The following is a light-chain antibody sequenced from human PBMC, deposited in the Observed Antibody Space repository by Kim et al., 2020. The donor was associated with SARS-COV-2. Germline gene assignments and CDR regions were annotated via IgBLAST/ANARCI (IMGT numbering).Light chain of an antibody. V-gene: IGKV4-1*01. CDR2: WAS. CDR3: QQYYSTPLT. Sequence: ATINCKSSQSILYTSKNNNYLAWYQQKPGQPPKLLISWASTREPGVPDRVSGSGSGTDFTLTISTLQAEDVAVYYCQQYYSTPLTFGGGTKVDIK. J-gene: IGKJ4*01. CDR1: QSILYTSKNNNY.